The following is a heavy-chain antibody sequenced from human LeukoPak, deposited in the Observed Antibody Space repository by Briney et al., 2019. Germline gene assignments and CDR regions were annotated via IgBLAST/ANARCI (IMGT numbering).Heavy chain of an antibody. Sequence: GGSLRLSCAASGFTFSSYAMHWVRQAPCKGLEWVAVISYDGSNKYYADSVKGRFTISRDNSKNTLYLQMNSLRAEDTAVYYCARDGDYGDYYAFDIWGQGTMVTVSS. D-gene: IGHD4-17*01. CDR1: GFTFSSYA. V-gene: IGHV3-30-3*01. CDR3: ARDGDYGDYYAFDI. J-gene: IGHJ3*02. CDR2: ISYDGSNK.